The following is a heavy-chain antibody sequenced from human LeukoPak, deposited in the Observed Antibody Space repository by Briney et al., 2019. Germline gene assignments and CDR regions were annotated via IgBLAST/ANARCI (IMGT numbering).Heavy chain of an antibody. CDR3: AREVVDGGYGMDV. CDR2: IIPIFGTA. J-gene: IGHJ6*04. D-gene: IGHD2-21*01. Sequence: GASVKVSCKASGGTFSSYAISWVRQAPGQGLEWMGGIIPIFGTANYAQKFQGRVTITADESTSTAYMELSSLRSEDTAVYHCAREVVDGGYGMDVWGKGTTVTVSS. CDR1: GGTFSSYA. V-gene: IGHV1-69*13.